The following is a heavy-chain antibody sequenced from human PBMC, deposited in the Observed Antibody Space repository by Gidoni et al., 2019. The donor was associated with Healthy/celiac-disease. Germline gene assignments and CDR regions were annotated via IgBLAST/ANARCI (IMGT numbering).Heavy chain of an antibody. D-gene: IGHD5-12*01. V-gene: IGHV3-21*01. Sequence: EVQLVESGGGLVKPGGSLRLSCSASGFTFSSYSMNWVRQAPGKGLEWVSSISSSSSYIYYADSVKGRFTISRDNAKNSLYLQMNSLRAEDTAVYYCARLYSGYDRFDYWGQGTLVTVSS. CDR2: ISSSSSYI. CDR3: ARLYSGYDRFDY. J-gene: IGHJ4*01. CDR1: GFTFSSYS.